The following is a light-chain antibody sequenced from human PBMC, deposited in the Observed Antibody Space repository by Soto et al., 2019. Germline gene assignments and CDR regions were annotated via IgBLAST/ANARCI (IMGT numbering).Light chain of an antibody. V-gene: IGKV3-20*01. CDR2: GAS. CDR3: QHYGTSRLT. Sequence: EIVLTQSPGTLSLSPGERATRSCRASQSVSSNYLAWYQQKPGHAPRLLIYGASSRATGDPDRFSGSGSGTDFTLTISRLEPEDFAVYYCQHYGTSRLTFGPGTKVDIK. CDR1: QSVSSNY. J-gene: IGKJ3*01.